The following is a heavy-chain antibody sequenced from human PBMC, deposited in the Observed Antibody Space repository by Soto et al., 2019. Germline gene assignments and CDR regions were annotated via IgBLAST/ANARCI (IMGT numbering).Heavy chain of an antibody. V-gene: IGHV1-2*02. J-gene: IGHJ6*02. CDR1: GYTFTGYY. Sequence: GASVKVSCKASGYTFTGYYMHWVRQAPGQGLEWMGWINPNSGGTNYAQKFQGRVTMTRDTSISTAYMELSRLRSDDTAVYYCARERSSSSWYDANYYYYGMDVWGQGTTVTVSS. D-gene: IGHD6-13*01. CDR2: INPNSGGT. CDR3: ARERSSSSWYDANYYYYGMDV.